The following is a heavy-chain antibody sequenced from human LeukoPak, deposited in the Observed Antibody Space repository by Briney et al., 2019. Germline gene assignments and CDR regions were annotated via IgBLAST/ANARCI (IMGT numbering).Heavy chain of an antibody. CDR3: ATSGVTRDYFDY. Sequence: PSQTLSLTCTVSGVSISSGSYYWSWIRQPAGKGLEWIGRIYTSGSTNYNPSLKSRVTISVDTSKNQFSLKLSSVTAADTAVYYCATSGVTRDYFDYWGQGTLVTVSS. V-gene: IGHV4-61*02. J-gene: IGHJ4*02. CDR2: IYTSGST. D-gene: IGHD4-23*01. CDR1: GVSISSGSYY.